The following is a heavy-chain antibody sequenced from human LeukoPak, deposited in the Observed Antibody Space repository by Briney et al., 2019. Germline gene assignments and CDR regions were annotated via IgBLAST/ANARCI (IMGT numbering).Heavy chain of an antibody. J-gene: IGHJ3*02. CDR3: GRAWAARDCYSVMAFDI. D-gene: IGHD2-21*01. CDR1: GGSISSYY. CDR2: IYTSGST. Sequence: SETLSLTCTVSGGSISSYYWSWIRQPPGKGLEWIGRIYTSGSTNYNPSLKSRVTISVDTSQNQFSLKLSPVTAPDPAVYYCGRAWAARDCYSVMAFDIWGQGTMVSVSS. V-gene: IGHV4-4*07.